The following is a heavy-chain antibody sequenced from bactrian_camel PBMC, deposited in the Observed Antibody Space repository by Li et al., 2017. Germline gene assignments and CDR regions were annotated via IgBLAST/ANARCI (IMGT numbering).Heavy chain of an antibody. CDR3: AADEGLWTGDGGCSDYIH. Sequence: QVQLVESGGGSVQAGGSLRLSCVASGYTFNGNCMGWVRQSPGKQREKVASITNSGRPTYADFVKGRFTISKDNGKKTLYLEMTRLQPEDTAMYFCAADEGLWTGDGGCSDYIHWGQGTQVTVS. V-gene: IGHV3S53*01. CDR2: ITNSGRP. J-gene: IGHJ4*01. D-gene: IGHD2*01. CDR1: GYTFNGNC.